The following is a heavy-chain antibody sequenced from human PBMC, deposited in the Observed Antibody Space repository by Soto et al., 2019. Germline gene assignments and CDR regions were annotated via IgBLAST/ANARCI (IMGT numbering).Heavy chain of an antibody. J-gene: IGHJ6*02. D-gene: IGHD4-17*01. CDR3: ARIPTVTTRYYYGMDV. V-gene: IGHV1-18*04. CDR1: GGTFTSYG. Sequence: QVQLVQSGAEVKKPGSSVKVSCKASGGTFTSYGISWVRQAPGQGLEWMGWISAYNGNTNYAQKLQGRVTMTTDTSTSTAYMELRSLRSDDTAVYYCARIPTVTTRYYYGMDVWGQGTTVTVSS. CDR2: ISAYNGNT.